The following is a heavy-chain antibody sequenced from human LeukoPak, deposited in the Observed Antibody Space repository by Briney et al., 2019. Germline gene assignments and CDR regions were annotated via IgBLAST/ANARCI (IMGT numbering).Heavy chain of an antibody. D-gene: IGHD2-15*01. CDR3: ARDGYCSGGSCYGYYGMDV. J-gene: IGHJ6*02. V-gene: IGHV3-11*01. CDR2: ISSSGSTI. CDR1: GFTFSDYY. Sequence: GGSLRLSCAASGFTFSDYYMSWIHQAPGKGLEWVSYISSSGSTIYYADSVKGRFTISRDNAKNSLYLQMNSLRAEDTAVYYCARDGYCSGGSCYGYYGMDVWGQGTTVTVSS.